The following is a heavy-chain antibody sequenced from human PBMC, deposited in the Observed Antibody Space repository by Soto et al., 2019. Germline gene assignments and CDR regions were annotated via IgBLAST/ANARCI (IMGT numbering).Heavy chain of an antibody. D-gene: IGHD2-15*01. J-gene: IGHJ4*02. CDR2: MFYSGGT. Sequence: SETLSLTCTVSGTSLRIYSWTWVRQPPGKGLEWIGDMFYSGGTNYNPSLKSRINMSLDTSKNQFSLRLSSVAAADTAVYFCAGSRSRRVIVDYWGQGALVTVSS. V-gene: IGHV4-59*13. CDR1: GTSLRIYS. CDR3: AGSRSRRVIVDY.